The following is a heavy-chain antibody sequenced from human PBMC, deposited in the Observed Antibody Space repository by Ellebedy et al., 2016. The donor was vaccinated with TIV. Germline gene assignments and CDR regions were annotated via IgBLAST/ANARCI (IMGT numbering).Heavy chain of an antibody. CDR2: VSGSGGST. V-gene: IGHV3-23*01. J-gene: IGHJ4*02. CDR3: AKDPSEESGIY. CDR1: GFIFNNYG. Sequence: GESLKISCTASGFIFNNYGMHWVRQAPGKGLEWVSGVSGSGGSTYYADSVKGRFTISRDNSNNTLFLQMSSLRAEDTAVYYCAKDPSEESGIYWGQGTQVTVSS. D-gene: IGHD2-15*01.